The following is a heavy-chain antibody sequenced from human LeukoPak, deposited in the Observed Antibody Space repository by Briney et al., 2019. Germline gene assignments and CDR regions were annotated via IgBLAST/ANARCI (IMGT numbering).Heavy chain of an antibody. CDR2: IYWDDDK. Sequence: SGPTLVNPTQTLTLPFTFSGFSLSTSGGGVVCIRQPPGPSLGWLALIYWDDDKGYSPPLKGRLTIANDHSKNRVVLTMSNMDPVDTATYYCAHSYGGRFDPWGQGTLVTVSS. J-gene: IGHJ5*02. CDR3: AHSYGGRFDP. CDR1: GFSLSTSGGG. D-gene: IGHD3-16*01. V-gene: IGHV2-5*02.